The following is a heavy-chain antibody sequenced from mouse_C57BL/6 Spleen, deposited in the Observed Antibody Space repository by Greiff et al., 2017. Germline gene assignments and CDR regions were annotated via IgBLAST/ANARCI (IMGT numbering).Heavy chain of an antibody. V-gene: IGHV14-4*01. CDR2: IDPENGDN. Sequence: VQLQQSGAELVRPGASVKLSCTASGFNIKDDYMHWVKQRPEQGLEWIGWIDPENGDNEYASKFQGKATITADTSSKTAYLQLSILTSEDTAVYYCTTFYDYGAWFAYWGQGTLVTVSA. J-gene: IGHJ3*01. D-gene: IGHD2-4*01. CDR3: TTFYDYGAWFAY. CDR1: GFNIKDDY.